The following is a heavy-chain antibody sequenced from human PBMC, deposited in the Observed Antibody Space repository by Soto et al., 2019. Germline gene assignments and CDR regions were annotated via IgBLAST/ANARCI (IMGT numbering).Heavy chain of an antibody. V-gene: IGHV3-23*01. CDR2: ISGSGGST. D-gene: IGHD2-2*01. J-gene: IGHJ4*02. Sequence: EVQLLESGGGLVQPGGSLRLSCAASGFTFSSYAMSWVRQAPGKGLEWVSAISGSGGSTYYADSVKGRFTISRDNSKNTLYLQMNSLRAEDTAVYYCAKLEYCSSTRCYGGGDYWGQGTLVTVSS. CDR1: GFTFSSYA. CDR3: AKLEYCSSTRCYGGGDY.